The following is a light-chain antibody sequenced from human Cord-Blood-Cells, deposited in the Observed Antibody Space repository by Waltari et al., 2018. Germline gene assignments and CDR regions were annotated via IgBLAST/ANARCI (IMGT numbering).Light chain of an antibody. CDR1: SSDVGGYNY. V-gene: IGLV2-14*01. Sequence: QSALTQPASVSGSPGPSITISCTGTSSDVGGYNYVSWYQQHPGKAPKHMIYEVSNRPSGVSNRFSGSKSGNTASLTISGLQAEDEADYYCSSYTSSSTLVFGGGTKLTVL. CDR2: EVS. CDR3: SSYTSSSTLV. J-gene: IGLJ2*01.